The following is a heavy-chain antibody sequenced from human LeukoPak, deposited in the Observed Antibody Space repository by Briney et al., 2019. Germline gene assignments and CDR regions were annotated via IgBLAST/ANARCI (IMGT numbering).Heavy chain of an antibody. CDR1: GGSISSSSYY. CDR2: IYYGGTT. D-gene: IGHD3-16*01. Sequence: PSETLSLTCTVSGGSISSSSYYWGWIRQPPGKGMEWIGSIYYGGTTYYNPSLNSRVTISVDTSKNQFSLRLNFVTAADTAVYYCARDDYVWGSTWGYFDYWGQGTLVTVSS. J-gene: IGHJ4*02. CDR3: ARDDYVWGSTWGYFDY. V-gene: IGHV4-39*02.